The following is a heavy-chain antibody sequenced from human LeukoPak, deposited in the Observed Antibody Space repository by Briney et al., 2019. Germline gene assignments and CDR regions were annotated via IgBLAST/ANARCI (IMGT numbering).Heavy chain of an antibody. CDR1: GFTFDDYA. CDR3: AKGNWFDP. V-gene: IGHV3-9*01. Sequence: GGSLRLSCAASGFTFDDYAMHWVRQAPGKGLEWVSGISWNSGSIGYADSVKGRFTISRDNAKNSLYLQMNSLRAEDTALYYCAKGNWFDPWGQGTLVTVSS. CDR2: ISWNSGSI. J-gene: IGHJ5*02.